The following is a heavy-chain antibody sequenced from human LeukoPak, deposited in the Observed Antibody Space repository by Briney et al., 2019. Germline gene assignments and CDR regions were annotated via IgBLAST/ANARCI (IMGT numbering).Heavy chain of an antibody. CDR3: ARHRVISRRTNCYFDY. CDR1: GGSFSGYY. V-gene: IGHV4-34*01. J-gene: IGHJ4*02. CDR2: INHSGST. D-gene: IGHD3-22*01. Sequence: SETLSLTCAVYGGSFSGYYWSWIRQPPGKGLEWIGEINHSGSTNYNPSLKSRVTISVDTSKNQFSLKLSSVTAADTAVYYCARHRVISRRTNCYFDYWGQGTLVTVSS.